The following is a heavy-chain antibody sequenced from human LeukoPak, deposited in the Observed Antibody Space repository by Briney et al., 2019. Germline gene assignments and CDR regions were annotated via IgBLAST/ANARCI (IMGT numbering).Heavy chain of an antibody. Sequence: ASVKGSCKASGYTFTSYGISWVRQAPGQGLEWMGWISAYNGNTNYAQKLQGRVTMTTDTSTSTAYMELRSLRSDDTAVYYCARAGYSSSLFGSGPGYWGQGTLVTVSS. CDR2: ISAYNGNT. CDR3: ARAGYSSSLFGSGPGY. D-gene: IGHD6-13*01. CDR1: GYTFTSYG. J-gene: IGHJ4*02. V-gene: IGHV1-18*01.